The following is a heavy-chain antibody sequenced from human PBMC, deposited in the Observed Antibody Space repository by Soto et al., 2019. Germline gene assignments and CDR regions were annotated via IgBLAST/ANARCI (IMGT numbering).Heavy chain of an antibody. Sequence: SETLSLTGTVSGCAISSYYWSWIRQPAGKGLEWIGRIYTSGSTNDNPSLKSRVTMSVDTSKNQFSLKLSSVTAADTAVYYCARVWVGATQYDAFDIWGQGTMVTVSS. D-gene: IGHD1-26*01. CDR2: IYTSGST. CDR1: GCAISSYY. V-gene: IGHV4-4*07. CDR3: ARVWVGATQYDAFDI. J-gene: IGHJ3*02.